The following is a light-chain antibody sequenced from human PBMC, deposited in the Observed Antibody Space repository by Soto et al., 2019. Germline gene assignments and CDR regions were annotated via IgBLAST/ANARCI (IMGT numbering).Light chain of an antibody. J-gene: IGLJ2*01. V-gene: IGLV2-14*03. CDR2: DVS. CDR3: SSYTSSSTLKV. CDR1: SSDVGGYNY. Sequence: QSALTQPASVSGSPGQSITISCTGTSSDVGGYNYVSWYQQHPGKAPKLMIYDVSIRPSGVSNRFSVSKSGNTASLTISGLQAEDEADYYCSSYTSSSTLKVFGGGTKLTVL.